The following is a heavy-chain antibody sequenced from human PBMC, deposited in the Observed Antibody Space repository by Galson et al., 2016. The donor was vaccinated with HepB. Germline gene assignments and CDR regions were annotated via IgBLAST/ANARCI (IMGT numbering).Heavy chain of an antibody. D-gene: IGHD1-26*01. J-gene: IGHJ4*02. V-gene: IGHV4-61*01. CDR1: GGSVSGGSYH. CDR3: ARDRGVGAFDY. CDR2: IYYTGST. Sequence: TLSLTCTVSGGSVSGGSYHWSWIRQPPGKELEWNGFIYYTGSTKYNPSFKSRVTISVDTSKNQFSLKLTSVTAADTAVYYCARDRGVGAFDYWGQGTLVTVSS.